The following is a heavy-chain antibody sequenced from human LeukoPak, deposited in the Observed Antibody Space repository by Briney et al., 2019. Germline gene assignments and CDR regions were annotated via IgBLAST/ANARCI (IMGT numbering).Heavy chain of an antibody. CDR3: ARPVVPAAMVRGCWFDP. CDR2: IYYSGST. CDR1: GGSISSSSYY. Sequence: SETLSLTCTVSGGSISSSSYYWGWIRQPPGKGLEWIGSIYYSGSTYYNPSLKSRVTISVDTSKNQFSLKLSSVTAADTAVYYCARPVVPAAMVRGCWFDPWGRGTLVTVSS. V-gene: IGHV4-39*01. D-gene: IGHD2-2*01. J-gene: IGHJ5*02.